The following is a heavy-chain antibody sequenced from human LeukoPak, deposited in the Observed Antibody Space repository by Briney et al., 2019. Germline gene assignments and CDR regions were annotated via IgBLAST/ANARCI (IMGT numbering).Heavy chain of an antibody. Sequence: PGGSLRLSCAASGFTFSSYGMHWVRHAPGKGLEWVAVVSYDGSNKYYADSVKGRFTISRDNAKNSLYLQMNSLRAEDTAVYYCARDNVVVTAIHSHYYFDYWGQGTLVTVSS. V-gene: IGHV3-30*03. D-gene: IGHD2-21*02. J-gene: IGHJ4*02. CDR3: ARDNVVVTAIHSHYYFDY. CDR2: VSYDGSNK. CDR1: GFTFSSYG.